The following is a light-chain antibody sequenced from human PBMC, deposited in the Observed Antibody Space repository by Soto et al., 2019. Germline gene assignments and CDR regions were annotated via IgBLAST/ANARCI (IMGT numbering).Light chain of an antibody. CDR3: SSYAGSNLWV. CDR2: EVS. J-gene: IGLJ3*02. Sequence: QSVLTQSPSASGSPGQSVTISCTGTSSDVGNYKYVSWYQQHPGKAPKLMIYEVSKRPSGVPDRFSGSKSGNTASLTVSGLQVEDGADYYCSSYAGSNLWVFGGGTKLTVL. CDR1: SSDVGNYKY. V-gene: IGLV2-8*01.